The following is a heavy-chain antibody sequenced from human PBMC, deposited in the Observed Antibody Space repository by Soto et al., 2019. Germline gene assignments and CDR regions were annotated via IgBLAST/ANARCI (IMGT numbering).Heavy chain of an antibody. CDR2: IYYSGTT. CDR3: ARTDYTGNSGPYDY. Sequence: QVQLQESGPGLVKPSQTLSLTCTVSGDSISSGGYYWSWIRQHPGKGLEWIGYIYYSGTTYYNPSLESRVSIPADPSENQFSLKVKTVTVADTAVYMCARTDYTGNSGPYDYWGQGTLATVSS. D-gene: IGHD3-22*01. V-gene: IGHV4-31*03. J-gene: IGHJ4*02. CDR1: GDSISSGGYY.